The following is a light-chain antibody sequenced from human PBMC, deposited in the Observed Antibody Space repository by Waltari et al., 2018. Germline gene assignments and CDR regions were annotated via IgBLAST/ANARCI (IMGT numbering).Light chain of an antibody. CDR3: QQVNSHPQT. Sequence: DIQLTQSPSFLSASVGDRVTITCRASQGINTYLAWYQHKPGESPKLLIYGTYTLQSGVPSRFSGAGSGTEFTLTITGLQPEDFATYYCQQVNSHPQTFGQGTRLEIK. CDR1: QGINTY. CDR2: GTY. J-gene: IGKJ5*01. V-gene: IGKV1-9*01.